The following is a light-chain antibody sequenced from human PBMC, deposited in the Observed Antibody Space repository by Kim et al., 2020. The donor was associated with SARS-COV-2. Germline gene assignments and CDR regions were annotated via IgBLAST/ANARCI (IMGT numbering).Light chain of an antibody. V-gene: IGKV3-15*01. J-gene: IGKJ1*01. CDR2: GAT. CDR1: QSVNKN. Sequence: EVVLTQSPAALSVSPWEGATLSCRASQSVNKNLAWYQQKPGQAPRLLIYGATTRATGISARFSGSGSATDFILTISSLQSEDFAVYYCLHYTNWPPALTFGQGTKVDIK. CDR3: LHYTNWPPALT.